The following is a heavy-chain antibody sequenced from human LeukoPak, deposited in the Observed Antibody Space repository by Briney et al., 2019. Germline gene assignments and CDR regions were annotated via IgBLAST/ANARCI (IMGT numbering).Heavy chain of an antibody. V-gene: IGHV3-30*01. J-gene: IGHJ4*02. CDR1: GFTLSSYA. Sequence: GRSLRLSCAVSGFTLSSYAMHWVRQAPGKGLEWVAVISYDGSNKDYADSVKGRFTISRDNSKNTLYLQMNSLRAEDTAVYYCAKALIAAAGPFYFDYWGQGTLVTVSS. CDR3: AKALIAAAGPFYFDY. CDR2: ISYDGSNK. D-gene: IGHD6-13*01.